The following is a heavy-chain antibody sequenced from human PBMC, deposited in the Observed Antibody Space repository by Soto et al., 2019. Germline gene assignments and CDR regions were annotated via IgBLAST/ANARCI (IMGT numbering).Heavy chain of an antibody. CDR3: ARDRGCSGGSCYSKGMDV. Sequence: EVPLVESGGGLVKPGGSLRLSCAASGFTFSSYSMNWVRQAPGKGLEWVSYISSSTGYTYYADSVKGRFTISRDNAKNSLYRQMNSLRAEDTAVYYCARDRGCSGGSCYSKGMDVWGQGTTVTVSS. CDR2: ISSSTGYT. D-gene: IGHD2-15*01. J-gene: IGHJ6*02. CDR1: GFTFSSYS. V-gene: IGHV3-21*02.